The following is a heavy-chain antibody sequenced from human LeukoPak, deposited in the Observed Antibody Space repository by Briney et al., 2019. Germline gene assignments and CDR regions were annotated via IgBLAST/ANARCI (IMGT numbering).Heavy chain of an antibody. V-gene: IGHV3-30*02. D-gene: IGHD6-6*01. CDR2: IRYDGSNK. CDR1: GFTFSSYG. J-gene: IGHJ4*02. Sequence: PGGSLRLSCAASGFTFSSYGMHWVRQAPGKGLEWVAFIRYDGSNKYYADSVKGRFTISRDNSKNTLYLQMNSLRAEDTAVYYCAKDHHSSSSQYFDYWGQGTLVTVSS. CDR3: AKDHHSSSSQYFDY.